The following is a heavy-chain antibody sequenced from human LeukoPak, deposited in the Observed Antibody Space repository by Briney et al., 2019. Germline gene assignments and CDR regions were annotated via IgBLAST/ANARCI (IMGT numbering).Heavy chain of an antibody. D-gene: IGHD3-10*01. CDR1: GGSISSYY. J-gene: IGHJ5*02. V-gene: IGHV4-4*09. Sequence: SETLSFTCTVSGGSISSYYWSWIRQPPGKGLEWIGYIYATGSTNYNPSLKNRVTISVDTSKNQFPLNLRSVTAADTAVYYCARHGSVRSPLGPWGQGTLVTVSS. CDR2: IYATGST. CDR3: ARHGSVRSPLGP.